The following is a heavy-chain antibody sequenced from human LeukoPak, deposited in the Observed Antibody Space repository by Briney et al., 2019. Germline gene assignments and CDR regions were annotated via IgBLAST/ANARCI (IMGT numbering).Heavy chain of an antibody. Sequence: PGGSLRLSCAASGFTFSSYSMNWVRQAPGKGLEWVSSISSSSSYIYYADSVKGRFTISRDNAKNSLYLQMNSLRAEDTAVYYCARAKTLVTTIDYWGQGTLVTVSS. V-gene: IGHV3-21*01. J-gene: IGHJ4*02. CDR3: ARAKTLVTTIDY. CDR1: GFTFSSYS. D-gene: IGHD2-21*02. CDR2: ISSSSSYI.